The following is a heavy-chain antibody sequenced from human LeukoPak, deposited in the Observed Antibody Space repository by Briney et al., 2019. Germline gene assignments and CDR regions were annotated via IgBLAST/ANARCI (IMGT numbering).Heavy chain of an antibody. CDR2: ISSTSSLI. CDR1: GFTFSSFN. D-gene: IGHD1-1*01. Sequence: PGGSLRLSCAASGFTFSSFNMNWVRQAPGKGLECVSSISSTSSLIWYADSLKGRFTISRDNAKNSLYLQMNSLRAEDTAVYYCAKERTSEGYFDYWGQGTLVTVSS. J-gene: IGHJ4*02. CDR3: AKERTSEGYFDY. V-gene: IGHV3-21*04.